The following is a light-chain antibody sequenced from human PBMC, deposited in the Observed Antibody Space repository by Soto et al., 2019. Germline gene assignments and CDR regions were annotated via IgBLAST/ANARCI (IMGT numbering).Light chain of an antibody. CDR2: DVS. V-gene: IGLV2-11*01. Sequence: QSALTQPRSVSGSPGQSVTISCTGTSSDVGGYNYVSWYQQHPGKAPKLMIYDVSKRPSGVPDRFSGSKSGNTASLTISGLQAEDEADYYCCSYAGSYTSRVFGGGTKRTV. CDR3: CSYAGSYTSRV. CDR1: SSDVGGYNY. J-gene: IGLJ2*01.